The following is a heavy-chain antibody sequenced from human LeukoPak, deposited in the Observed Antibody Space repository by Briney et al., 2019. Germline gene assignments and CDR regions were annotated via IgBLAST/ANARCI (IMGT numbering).Heavy chain of an antibody. D-gene: IGHD3-22*01. J-gene: IGHJ3*02. CDR2: INHSGST. CDR3: ARDLPDYYDSSGYLLPHAFDI. CDR1: GGSFSGYY. Sequence: PSETLSLTCAVYGGSFSGYYWSWIRQPPGKGLEWIGEINHSGSTYYNPSLKSRVTISVDTSKNQFSLKLSSVTAADTAVHYCARDLPDYYDSSGYLLPHAFDIWGQGTMVTVSS. V-gene: IGHV4-34*09.